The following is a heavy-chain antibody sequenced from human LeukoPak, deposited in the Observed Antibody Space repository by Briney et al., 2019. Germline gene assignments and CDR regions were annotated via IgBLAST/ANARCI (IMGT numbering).Heavy chain of an antibody. CDR2: ISSSSSYI. Sequence: GSLRLSCAASGFTFSSYSMNWVRQAPGKGLEWVSSISSSSSYIYYADSVKGRFTISRDNAKNSLYLQMNSLRAEDTAVYYCARVYGLLAEYGEGYWGQGTLVTVSS. CDR3: ARVYGLLAEYGEGY. V-gene: IGHV3-21*01. CDR1: GFTFSSYS. J-gene: IGHJ4*02. D-gene: IGHD4-17*01.